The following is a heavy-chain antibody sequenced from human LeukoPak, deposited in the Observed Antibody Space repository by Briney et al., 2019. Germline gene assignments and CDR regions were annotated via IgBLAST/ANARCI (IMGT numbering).Heavy chain of an antibody. V-gene: IGHV4-4*02. Sequence: SETLSLTCAVSGGSISSSNWWCWVRQPPGRGLEWIGEIYHSGSTNYTPSLKSRVTISVDKSKNQFSLTLSSVTAADTAVDYCAGPRGGGRGKGFAYWGQGKVATVSS. CDR3: AGPRGGGRGKGFAY. D-gene: IGHD2-15*01. CDR1: GGSISSSNW. J-gene: IGHJ4*02. CDR2: IYHSGST.